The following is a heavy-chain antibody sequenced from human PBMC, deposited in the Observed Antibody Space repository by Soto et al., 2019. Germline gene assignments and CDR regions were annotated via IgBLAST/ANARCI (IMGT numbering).Heavy chain of an antibody. CDR1: GFTFSSYW. CDR3: ARGGYSGSFKALDY. J-gene: IGHJ4*02. CDR2: INSDGSVT. D-gene: IGHD1-26*01. V-gene: IGHV3-74*01. Sequence: EVQLVESGGGLVQPGGSLRLSCAASGFTFSSYWMHWVRQAPGKGLVWVSRINSDGSVTYYADSVKGRFTISRDNAKNTRDLQMNSLGDEDTAVYYCARGGYSGSFKALDYWGQGTLVTVSS.